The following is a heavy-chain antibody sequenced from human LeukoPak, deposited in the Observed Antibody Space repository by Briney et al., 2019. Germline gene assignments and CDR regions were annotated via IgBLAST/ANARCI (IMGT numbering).Heavy chain of an antibody. D-gene: IGHD2-21*02. CDR1: GGSISSSSYY. CDR3: ARRSPRDCYHY. CDR2: IYYSGST. J-gene: IGHJ4*02. V-gene: IGHV4-39*01. Sequence: SETLSLTCTVSGGSISSSSYYWAWICQPPGKGLESIGIIYYSGSTYYNPSLQSRFTISVDTSNNQFSLKLRSVTAADTAVYYCARRSPRDCYHYWGQGTLVTVSS.